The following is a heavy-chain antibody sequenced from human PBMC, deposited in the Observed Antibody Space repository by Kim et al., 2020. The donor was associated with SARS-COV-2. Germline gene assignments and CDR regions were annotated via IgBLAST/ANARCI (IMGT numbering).Heavy chain of an antibody. CDR3: ATLNWNQMTYYYGMVV. V-gene: IGHV1-24*01. CDR2: FDPEDGKR. J-gene: IGHJ6*02. CDR1: GYTLTELS. Sequence: ASVKVSCKVSGYTLTELSMYWVRQAPGKGLEWMGGFDPEDGKRIYAQKFQGRVKMTEDTSTDTAYMELSSLRSDDTAVSYCATLNWNQMTYYYGMVVWGQ. D-gene: IGHD1-1*01.